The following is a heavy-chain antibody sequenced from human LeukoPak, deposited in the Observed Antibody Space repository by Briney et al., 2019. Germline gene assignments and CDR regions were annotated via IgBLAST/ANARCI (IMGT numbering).Heavy chain of an antibody. CDR3: AGGIAARPGSYSSYGMDD. V-gene: IGHV4-59*01. Sequence: SGTLCLSSAEPGGSLCVYFWCCVRPRPGKGLGWGGYIYYSGGTNYNPSLKSRVTISVDTSKNQSPLKLSSVPAADTAAYYCAGGIAARPGSYSSYGMDDWGQGTTVTVSS. CDR2: IYYSGGT. CDR1: GGSLCVYF. D-gene: IGHD6-6*01. J-gene: IGHJ6*02.